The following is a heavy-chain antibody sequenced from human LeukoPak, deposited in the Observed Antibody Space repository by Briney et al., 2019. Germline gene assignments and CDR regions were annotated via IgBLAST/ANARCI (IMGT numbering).Heavy chain of an antibody. J-gene: IGHJ3*02. CDR3: ARQWELPGPDAFDI. V-gene: IGHV4-39*01. CDR2: IYYSGST. Sequence: SETLSLTCTVSGGSISSSSYYWGWIRQPPGKGLEWIGSIYYSGSTYYNPSLKSRVTISVDTSKNQFSLKLSSVTAADTAVYYCARQWELPGPDAFDIWGQGTMVTVSS. D-gene: IGHD1-26*01. CDR1: GGSISSSSYY.